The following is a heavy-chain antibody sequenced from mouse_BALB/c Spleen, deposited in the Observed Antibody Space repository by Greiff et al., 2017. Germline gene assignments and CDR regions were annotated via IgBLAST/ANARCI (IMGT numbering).Heavy chain of an antibody. CDR1: GFTFSSFG. V-gene: IGHV5-17*02. CDR3: ARCALTGYYFDY. Sequence: EVQLVESGGGLVQPGGSRKLSCAASGFTFSSFGMHWVRQAPEKGLEWVAYISSGSSTIYYADTVKGRFTISRDNPKNTLFLQMTSLRSEDTAMYYCARCALTGYYFDYWGQGTTLTVSS. D-gene: IGHD4-1*01. J-gene: IGHJ2*01. CDR2: ISSGSSTI.